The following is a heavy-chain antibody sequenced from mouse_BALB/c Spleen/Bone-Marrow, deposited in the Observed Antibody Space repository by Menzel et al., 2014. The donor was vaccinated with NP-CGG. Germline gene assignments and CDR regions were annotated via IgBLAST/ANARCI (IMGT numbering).Heavy chain of an antibody. CDR3: APYYYGRWFAN. CDR1: GFNIKDTY. Sequence: VQLQQSGAELVKPGASVKLSCTASGFNIKDTYMHWVKQRPEQGLEWIGRIDPANGNTKYDPKFQGKATITADTSFNTAYLQLSSLTSEDTAVYYCAPYYYGRWFANWGQGTLVTVSA. CDR2: IDPANGNT. D-gene: IGHD1-1*01. J-gene: IGHJ3*01. V-gene: IGHV14-3*02.